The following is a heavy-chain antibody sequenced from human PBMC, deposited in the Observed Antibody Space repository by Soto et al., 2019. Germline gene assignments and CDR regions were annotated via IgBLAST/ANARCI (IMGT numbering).Heavy chain of an antibody. CDR2: IRSKAYGGTT. Sequence: GGSLRLSCTASGFTFGDYAMSWFRQAPGKGLEWVGFIRSKAYGGTTEYAASVKGRFTISRDDSKSIAYLQMNSLKTEDTAVYYCTREFLESSWYHGGGDWFDPWGQGSLVTVSS. D-gene: IGHD6-13*01. J-gene: IGHJ5*02. V-gene: IGHV3-49*03. CDR3: TREFLESSWYHGGGDWFDP. CDR1: GFTFGDYA.